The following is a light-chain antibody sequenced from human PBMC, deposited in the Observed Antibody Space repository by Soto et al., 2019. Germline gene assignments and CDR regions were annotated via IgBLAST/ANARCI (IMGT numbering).Light chain of an antibody. CDR3: QQHSNWFSWS. CDR1: QSVSSSY. J-gene: IGKJ1*01. CDR2: GAS. V-gene: IGKV3D-20*02. Sequence: EIVLTQSPGTLSLSPGERATLSCRASQSVSSSYLAWYQQKPGQAPRLLIYGASSRATGIPDRFSGSGSGTDFTLTINTLEPEDFAVYYCQQHSNWFSWSFGQGTKVDIK.